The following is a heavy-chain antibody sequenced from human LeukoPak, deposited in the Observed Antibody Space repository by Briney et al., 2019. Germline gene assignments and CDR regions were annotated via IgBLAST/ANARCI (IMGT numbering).Heavy chain of an antibody. CDR1: GFTFSSYS. D-gene: IGHD3-3*01. V-gene: IGHV3-21*01. Sequence: PGGSLRLSCAASGFTFSSYSVNWVRQAPGKGLEWVSSISSSSSYIYYADSVKGRFTISRDNAKNSLYLQMNSLRAEDTAVYYCARGGLGNYFWSGYYSDYWGQGTLVTVSS. J-gene: IGHJ4*02. CDR3: ARGGLGNYFWSGYYSDY. CDR2: ISSSSSYI.